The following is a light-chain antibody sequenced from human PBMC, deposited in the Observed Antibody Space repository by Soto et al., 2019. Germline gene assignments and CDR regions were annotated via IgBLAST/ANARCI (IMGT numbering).Light chain of an antibody. CDR1: SSNIGAGYE. V-gene: IGLV1-40*01. CDR3: QSYGSSLSGYC. J-gene: IGLJ1*01. CDR2: ENN. Sequence: QSVLTQPPSVSEAPGQRVTISCTGSSSNIGAGYEAHWYQQVPGTAPKLLIYENNNRPSGVPDRFSGSKSGTSASLAITGLQAEDEGEYYCQSYGSSLSGYCFGTGTKLTVL.